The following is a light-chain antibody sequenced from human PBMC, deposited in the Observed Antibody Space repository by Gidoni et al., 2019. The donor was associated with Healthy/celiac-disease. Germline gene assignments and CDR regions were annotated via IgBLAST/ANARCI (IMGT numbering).Light chain of an antibody. V-gene: IGKV3-20*01. J-gene: IGKJ3*01. CDR2: GAS. Sequence: EIVLTQSPGTLSLSPGEKATLSCRASQSVSSSYLAGYQQKPGQAPRLLIFGASSRATGIPDRFSGRESGTDFSLTISRLEPEDVAVYYCQQDGSSPPGFTFGPGTKVDIK. CDR1: QSVSSSY. CDR3: QQDGSSPPGFT.